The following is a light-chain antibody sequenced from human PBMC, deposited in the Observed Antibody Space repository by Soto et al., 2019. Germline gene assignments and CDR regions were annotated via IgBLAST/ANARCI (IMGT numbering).Light chain of an antibody. J-gene: IGKJ5*01. CDR1: QSISSY. Sequence: DIQMTQSPSSLSASVGDRVTITCRASQSISSYLNWYQHKPGKAPKVLIYAASSLQSGVPSRFSGSGSGTDFTLTISSLQAEDFATYYCQQSYNTLITFGHGTRLEIK. CDR3: QQSYNTLIT. V-gene: IGKV1-39*01. CDR2: AAS.